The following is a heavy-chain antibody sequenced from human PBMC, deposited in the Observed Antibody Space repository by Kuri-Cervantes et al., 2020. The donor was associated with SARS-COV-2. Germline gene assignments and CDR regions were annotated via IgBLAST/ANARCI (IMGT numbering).Heavy chain of an antibody. CDR2: IKSKPDNYAT. D-gene: IGHD3-22*01. CDR3: ARGVPHYYDNSGYYLDY. V-gene: IGHV3-73*01. CDR1: GFTFSGSV. Sequence: GESLKISCAASGFTFSGSVLHWVRQASGKGLEWVGRIKSKPDNYATAYAASVKGRFTISRDNAKNSVFLQMNSLRAEDTAVYYCARGVPHYYDNSGYYLDYWGQGTLVTVSS. J-gene: IGHJ4*02.